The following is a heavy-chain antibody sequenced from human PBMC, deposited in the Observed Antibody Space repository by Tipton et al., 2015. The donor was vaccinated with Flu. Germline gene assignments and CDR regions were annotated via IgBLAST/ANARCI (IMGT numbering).Heavy chain of an antibody. CDR3: ARGSGSGTDVTFYF. J-gene: IGHJ4*02. CDR2: ISWNSDRT. Sequence: RSLRLSCAVSGFTFDDFAMHWVRHTPGKGLEWVSGISWNSDRTLYSDSVKGRFTISRDNAKNSLYLQMDRLRAEDTALYYCARGSGSGTDVTFYFWGRGTLVTVSS. CDR1: GFTFDDFA. D-gene: IGHD3-10*01. V-gene: IGHV3-9*01.